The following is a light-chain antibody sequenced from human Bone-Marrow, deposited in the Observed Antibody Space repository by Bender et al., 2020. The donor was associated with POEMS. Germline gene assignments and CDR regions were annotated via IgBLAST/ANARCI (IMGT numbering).Light chain of an antibody. CDR2: EGA. CDR3: CSYAGSRTWV. Sequence: QSALTQPASVSASPRQSITISCTGTSSDVGIYSRVSWYQQLPGNAPKLIIYEGAKRPSGVSSRFSGSKSGNTASLRISGLQAEDEADYVCCSYAGSRTWVFGGGTKLTVL. V-gene: IGLV2-23*01. CDR1: SSDVGIYSR. J-gene: IGLJ3*02.